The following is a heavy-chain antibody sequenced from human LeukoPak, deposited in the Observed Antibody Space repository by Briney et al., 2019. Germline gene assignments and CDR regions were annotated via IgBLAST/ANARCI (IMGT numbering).Heavy chain of an antibody. D-gene: IGHD4-17*01. CDR3: AKPGYDYGDSFPN. CDR2: ISGSGGST. CDR1: GFTFSSYS. J-gene: IGHJ4*02. V-gene: IGHV3-23*01. Sequence: PGGSLRLSRAASGFTFSSYSMNSVRHAPGEGLEWVSAISGSGGSTYYADSVKGRFTISRDNSKNTLYLQMNSLRAEDTAVYYCAKPGYDYGDSFPNWGQGTLVTVSS.